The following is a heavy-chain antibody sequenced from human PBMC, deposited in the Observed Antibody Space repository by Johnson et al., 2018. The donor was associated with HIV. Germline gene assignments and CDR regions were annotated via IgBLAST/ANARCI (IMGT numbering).Heavy chain of an antibody. D-gene: IGHD6-13*01. CDR3: AREWIGHSSSWFRYAFDI. CDR1: GFTFDDYG. Sequence: EKLVESGGGLVKPGGSMRLSCAASGFTFDDYGMSWVRQAPGKGLEWVSGINWNGGSTGYADSVKGRFTISRDNSRNTLYLQMNSLRAEDTAVYYCAREWIGHSSSWFRYAFDIWGQGTMVTVSS. CDR2: INWNGGST. V-gene: IGHV3-20*04. J-gene: IGHJ3*02.